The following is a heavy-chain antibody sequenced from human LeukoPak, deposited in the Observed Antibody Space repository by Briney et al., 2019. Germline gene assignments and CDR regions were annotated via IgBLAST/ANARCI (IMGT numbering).Heavy chain of an antibody. V-gene: IGHV3-23*01. Sequence: GGSLRLSCAGAEFTFSSYAMSWVRQAPGKGLEWVSAIVGSGLTTYYADSAKGRFTISRDNSKNTLYLQMSSLRAEDTAVYYCAKDSTIFGAKTHFDYWGQGTLVTVSS. CDR1: EFTFSSYA. D-gene: IGHD3-3*01. J-gene: IGHJ4*02. CDR3: AKDSTIFGAKTHFDY. CDR2: IVGSGLTT.